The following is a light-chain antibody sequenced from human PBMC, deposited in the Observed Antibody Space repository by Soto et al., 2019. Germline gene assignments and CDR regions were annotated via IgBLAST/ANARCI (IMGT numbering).Light chain of an antibody. CDR1: QSVLYGSNSC. V-gene: IGKV4-1*01. Sequence: ILMTQSPDSLAVSLGERATIHCKSRQSVLYGSNSCLAWYQQKPGQPPKLLIYWASIRESGVPDRFSGSGSGTDFTLTISSLQAEDVAVYYCQQYFRTPDTCGQGTKLEIE. CDR2: WAS. J-gene: IGKJ2*01. CDR3: QQYFRTPDT.